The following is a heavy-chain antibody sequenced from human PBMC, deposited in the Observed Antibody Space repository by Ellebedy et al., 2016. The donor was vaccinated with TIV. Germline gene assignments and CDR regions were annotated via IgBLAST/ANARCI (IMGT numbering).Heavy chain of an antibody. CDR1: GFTFGDYA. V-gene: IGHV3-49*03. D-gene: IGHD5-18*01. CDR2: IRSKAYGGTT. Sequence: GESLKISCTASGFTFGDYAMSWFRQAPGKGLEWVGFIRSKAYGGTTEYAASVKGRFTISRDDSKTIAHLQMNSLKTEDTAVYYCTRSRGYSYGYADYWGQGTLVTVSS. CDR3: TRSRGYSYGYADY. J-gene: IGHJ4*02.